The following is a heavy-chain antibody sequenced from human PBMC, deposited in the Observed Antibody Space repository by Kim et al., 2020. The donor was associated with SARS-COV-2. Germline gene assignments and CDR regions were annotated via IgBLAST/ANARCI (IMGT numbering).Heavy chain of an antibody. CDR1: GGSISSSSYY. D-gene: IGHD6-13*01. CDR3: ARLRSGSSSWYWFGWFDT. V-gene: IGHV4-39*01. J-gene: IGHJ5*02. CDR2: IYYSGST. Sequence: SETLSLTCTVSGGSISSSSYYWGWIRQPPGKGLEWIGSIYYSGSTYYNPSLKSRVTISVDTSKNQFSLKLSSVTAADTAVYYCARLRSGSSSWYWFGWFDTWGQGTLVTVSS.